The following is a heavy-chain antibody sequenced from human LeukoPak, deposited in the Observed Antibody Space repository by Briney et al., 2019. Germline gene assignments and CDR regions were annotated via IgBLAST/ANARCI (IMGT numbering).Heavy chain of an antibody. CDR2: IKQDGSEK. CDR3: ARQLGGSGSY. D-gene: IGHD3-10*01. Sequence: GGSLRLSCAASGFTFSSYAMSWVRQAPGKGLEWVANIKQDGSEKYYVDSVKGRFTISRDNAKNSVYLQMNSLRAEDTAVYYCARQLGGSGSYWGQGTLVTVSS. J-gene: IGHJ4*02. V-gene: IGHV3-7*01. CDR1: GFTFSSYA.